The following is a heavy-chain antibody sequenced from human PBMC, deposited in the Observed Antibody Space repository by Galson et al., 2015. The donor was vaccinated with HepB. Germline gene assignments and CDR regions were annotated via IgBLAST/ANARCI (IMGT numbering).Heavy chain of an antibody. CDR3: ARDCYRSGSYYTFDY. J-gene: IGHJ4*02. CDR2: ISTSSDTI. D-gene: IGHD1-26*01. CDR1: GFTFSSYS. V-gene: IGHV3-48*01. Sequence: SLRLSCAASGFTFSSYSMHWVRQAPGKGLEWVSYISTSSDTIYLADSVKGRFTISRDNAKNSMYLQMNSLRAEDTAVYYCARDCYRSGSYYTFDYWGQGTLVTVSS.